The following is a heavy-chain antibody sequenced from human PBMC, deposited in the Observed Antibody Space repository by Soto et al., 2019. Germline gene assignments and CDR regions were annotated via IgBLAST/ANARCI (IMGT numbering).Heavy chain of an antibody. V-gene: IGHV3-33*01. CDR2: IWYDGSNK. D-gene: IGHD1-26*01. CDR3: ARDCNTLSGSKTHDFDI. Sequence: PGGSLRLSCAASGFTFSSYGMHWVRQAPGKGLEWVAVIWYDGSNKYYADSVKGRFIISRDNSKNTLYLQMNSLRAEDAAVYYCARDCNTLSGSKTHDFDIWGQGTMVTVSS. J-gene: IGHJ3*02. CDR1: GFTFSSYG.